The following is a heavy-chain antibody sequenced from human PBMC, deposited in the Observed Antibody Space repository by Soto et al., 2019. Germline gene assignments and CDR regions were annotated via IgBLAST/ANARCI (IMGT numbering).Heavy chain of an antibody. D-gene: IGHD3-3*01. CDR3: AKTITTVGVSSTGRGALLDN. V-gene: IGHV3-30*18. CDR1: GFTFSAFG. CDR2: ISNDGNSE. J-gene: IGHJ4*02. Sequence: QVQLVESGGGVVQPGRSLRLSCAASGFTFSAFGMHWVRQAPGKGLEWVAVISNDGNSEHYADSVKGRFTISRDNSKNTIYLQMNSVSVEDTAMYYCAKTITTVGVSSTGRGALLDNWGQGILVSVSS.